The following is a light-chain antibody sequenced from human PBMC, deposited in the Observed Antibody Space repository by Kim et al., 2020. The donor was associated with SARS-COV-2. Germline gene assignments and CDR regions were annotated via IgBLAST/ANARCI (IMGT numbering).Light chain of an antibody. V-gene: IGLV3-25*03. CDR2: EDT. CDR3: QSADSSDTFWV. CDR1: ALPKQY. J-gene: IGLJ3*02. Sequence: PGQTASITCSGDALPKQYAYWFQQKPGQAPVVLIYEDTERPSGIPERFSGSTSGTTVTLTISAVQAEDEADYYCQSADSSDTFWVFGGGTKLTVL.